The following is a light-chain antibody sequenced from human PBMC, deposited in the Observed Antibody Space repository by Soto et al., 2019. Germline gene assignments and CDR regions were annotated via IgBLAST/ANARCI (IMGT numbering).Light chain of an antibody. CDR2: DNN. CDR1: SCNIGNNY. Sequence: QSAVTRPPSVSAAPGQKVTISCSGSSCNIGNNYVSWYQQLPGTAPKLLIYDNNVRPSGIPDRFSGSKSGTSATLDIAGLQTGDEADYYCGTWDNSLSAVFGGGTKVTVL. CDR3: GTWDNSLSAV. J-gene: IGLJ2*01. V-gene: IGLV1-51*01.